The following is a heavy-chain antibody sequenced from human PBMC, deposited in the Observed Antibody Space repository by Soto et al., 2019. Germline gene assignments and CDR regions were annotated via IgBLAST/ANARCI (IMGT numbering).Heavy chain of an antibody. V-gene: IGHV4-39*01. D-gene: IGHD2-15*01. CDR2: IYYSGST. CDR1: GGSISSSSYY. CDR3: ARPTGGCSGGSCYYFDY. Sequence: QLQLQESGPGLVKPSETLSLTCTVSGGSISSSSYYWGWIRQPPGKGLEWIGSIYYSGSTYYNPSLKGRVTISVDTSKTQFSLKLSSVTAAYTAVYYCARPTGGCSGGSCYYFDYWGQGTLVTVSS. J-gene: IGHJ4*02.